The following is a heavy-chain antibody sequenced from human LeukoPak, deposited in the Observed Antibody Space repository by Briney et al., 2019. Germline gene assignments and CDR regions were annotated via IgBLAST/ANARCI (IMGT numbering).Heavy chain of an antibody. Sequence: PSETLSLTCTVSGGSISSYYWSWIRQPAGKGLEWIGRIYTSGSTNYNPSLKSRVTMSVDTSKNQFSLKLSSVTAADTAVYYCARGPYYDFWSGYYGSGWFDPWGQGTLVTVSS. CDR1: GGSISSYY. D-gene: IGHD3-3*01. CDR3: ARGPYYDFWSGYYGSGWFDP. CDR2: IYTSGST. J-gene: IGHJ5*02. V-gene: IGHV4-4*07.